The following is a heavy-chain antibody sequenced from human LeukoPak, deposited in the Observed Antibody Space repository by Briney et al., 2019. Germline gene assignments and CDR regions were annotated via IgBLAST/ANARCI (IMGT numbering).Heavy chain of an antibody. CDR3: ARDPSRGYSYGYADY. Sequence: GGSLRLSCAASGFSFSTYWMNWVRQPPGKGLGWVANIMRDGSEKYYVGSVKGRFTISRDNAKNSLYLQMNSLRAEDTAVYYCARDPSRGYSYGYADYWGQGSLVIVSS. D-gene: IGHD5-18*01. V-gene: IGHV3-7*01. J-gene: IGHJ4*02. CDR1: GFSFSTYW. CDR2: IMRDGSEK.